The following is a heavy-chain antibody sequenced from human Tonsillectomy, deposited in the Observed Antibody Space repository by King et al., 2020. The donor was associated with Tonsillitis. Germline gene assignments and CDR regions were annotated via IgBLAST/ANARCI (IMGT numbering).Heavy chain of an antibody. CDR2: IYSGGSRT. J-gene: IGHJ4*02. CDR3: AKGWYSSSLFDY. V-gene: IGHV3-23*03. Sequence: VQLVESGGGLVQPGGSLRLSCAASGFTFSSYAMSWVRQAPGKGLEWVSVIYSGGSRTYYADSVKGRFTISRDNSNNTLYLQMNSLRAEDTAVYYCAKGWYSSSLFDYWGQGTPVTVSS. D-gene: IGHD6-13*01. CDR1: GFTFSSYA.